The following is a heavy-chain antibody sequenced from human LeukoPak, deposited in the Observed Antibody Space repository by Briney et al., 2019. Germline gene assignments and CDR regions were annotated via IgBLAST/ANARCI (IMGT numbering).Heavy chain of an antibody. J-gene: IGHJ4*02. D-gene: IGHD3-3*01. CDR1: GGSFSGYY. CDR2: INHSGST. Sequence: SETLSLTCAVYGGSFSGYYWSWIRQPPGKGPEWIGEINHSGSTNYNPSLKSRVTISVDTSKNQFSLKLSSVTAADTAVYYCARGNENDFWSGYSAFDYWGQGTLVTVSS. CDR3: ARGNENDFWSGYSAFDY. V-gene: IGHV4-34*01.